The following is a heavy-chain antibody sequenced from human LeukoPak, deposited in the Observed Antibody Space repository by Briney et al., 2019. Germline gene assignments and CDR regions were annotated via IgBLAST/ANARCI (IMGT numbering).Heavy chain of an antibody. CDR1: GYTLTELS. V-gene: IGHV1-24*01. D-gene: IGHD1-26*01. Sequence: GASVKVSCKVSGYTLTELSMHWVRQAPGKGLEWMGGFDPEDGETIYAQKFQGRVTMTEDTSADTAYMELSSLRSEDTAVYYCATGGYSGSFNFDYWGQGTLVTVSS. CDR2: FDPEDGET. J-gene: IGHJ4*02. CDR3: ATGGYSGSFNFDY.